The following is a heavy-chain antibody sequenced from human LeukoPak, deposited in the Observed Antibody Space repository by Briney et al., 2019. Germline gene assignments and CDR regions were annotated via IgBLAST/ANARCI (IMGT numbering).Heavy chain of an antibody. CDR1: GFTFSSYA. D-gene: IGHD4-23*01. J-gene: IGHJ6*02. CDR3: AKCGYGGYYYYGMDV. V-gene: IGHV3-23*01. Sequence: TGGSLRLSCAASGFTFSSYAMSWVRQAPGKGLEWVSAISGSGGSTYYADSVKGRFTISRDNSKNTLYPQMNSLRAEDTAVYYCAKCGYGGYYYYGMDVWGQGTTVTVSS. CDR2: ISGSGGST.